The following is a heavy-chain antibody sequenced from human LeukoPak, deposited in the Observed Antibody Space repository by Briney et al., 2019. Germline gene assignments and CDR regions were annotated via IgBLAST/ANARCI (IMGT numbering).Heavy chain of an antibody. CDR1: GGSFSDYY. Sequence: SETLSLTCAVYGGSFSDYYWSWIRHSPGEGLEWIGEINHCRNTNYKASLKSQATISLDTSSSQFSLKLTSVTAPDTAVYYCARAYRNDNDVVVVTTDFYYSYMDVWGTGTTVTVS. J-gene: IGHJ6*03. V-gene: IGHV4-34*01. CDR3: ARAYRNDNDVVVVTTDFYYSYMDV. D-gene: IGHD2-21*01. CDR2: INHCRNT.